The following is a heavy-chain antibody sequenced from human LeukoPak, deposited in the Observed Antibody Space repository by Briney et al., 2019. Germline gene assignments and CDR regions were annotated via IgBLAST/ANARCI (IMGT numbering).Heavy chain of an antibody. V-gene: IGHV5-51*01. D-gene: IGHD3-10*01. CDR2: IYPGDSDT. CDR1: GYSFTSYW. CDR3: AAMVRGVIITNSNSFDY. Sequence: GESLKISCKGSGYSFTSYWIGWVRQMPGKGLEWMGIIYPGDSDTRYSPSFQGQVTISADKSISNAYLQWSSLKASDTAMYYCAAMVRGVIITNSNSFDYWGQGTLVTVSS. J-gene: IGHJ4*02.